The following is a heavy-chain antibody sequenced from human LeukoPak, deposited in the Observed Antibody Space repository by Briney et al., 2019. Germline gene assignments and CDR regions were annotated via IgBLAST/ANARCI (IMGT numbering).Heavy chain of an antibody. J-gene: IGHJ3*02. V-gene: IGHV1-69*13. CDR1: GYTFTGYY. CDR3: ARDQSGSFSYAFDI. CDR2: IIPIFGTA. Sequence: SVKVSCKASGYTFTGYYMHWVRQAPGQGLEWMGGIIPIFGTANYAQKFQGRVTITADESTSTAYMELSSLRSEDTAVYYCARDQSGSFSYAFDIWGQGTMVTVSS. D-gene: IGHD1-14*01.